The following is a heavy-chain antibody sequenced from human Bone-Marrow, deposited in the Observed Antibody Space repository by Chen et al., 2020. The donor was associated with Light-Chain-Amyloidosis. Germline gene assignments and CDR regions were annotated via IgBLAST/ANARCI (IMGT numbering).Heavy chain of an antibody. J-gene: IGHJ4*02. CDR2: IFYSGST. CDR1: ETSIDAAY. CDR3: ARVQTVTALNY. Sequence: QVQLQESGPGLVKPSETLSLTCSVSETSIDAAYWAWIRQPPGKGLEWIGYIFYSGSTTYNPSLKSRVTMSVDTSTNQFSLKLTSLTTADTAVYYCARVQTVTALNYWGQGTKVTVSS. D-gene: IGHD2-21*02. V-gene: IGHV4-59*01.